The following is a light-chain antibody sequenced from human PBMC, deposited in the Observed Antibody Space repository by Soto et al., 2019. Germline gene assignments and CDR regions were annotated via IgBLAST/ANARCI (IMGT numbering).Light chain of an antibody. CDR1: QDIRNT. CDR3: LQYYNFSWT. CDR2: AAS. J-gene: IGKJ1*01. Sequence: IQLNQSPCSLSASVGDRVALSCLASQDIRNTLAWYQQKPGEAPKLLIFAASNLQSGVPSRFSGSGSVTDFTLAITGLQPEDFATYYCLQYYNFSWTFGQGTKVDIK. V-gene: IGKV1-6*01.